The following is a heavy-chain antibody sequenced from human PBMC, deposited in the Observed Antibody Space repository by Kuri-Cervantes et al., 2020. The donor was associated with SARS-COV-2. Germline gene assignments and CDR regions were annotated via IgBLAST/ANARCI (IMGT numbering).Heavy chain of an antibody. CDR1: GGSFIGYL. CDR3: ARAQVGSYFSPCDY. D-gene: IGHD1-26*01. V-gene: IGHV4-34*01. Sequence: SETLSLTCAAYGGSFIGYLWTWIRQLQGKGLEWIGEISHSGSAKYNPSLKSRDPISVDTSKNQFSLKLSSVTAADTAVYYCARAQVGSYFSPCDYWGQGTLVTVSS. J-gene: IGHJ4*02. CDR2: ISHSGSA.